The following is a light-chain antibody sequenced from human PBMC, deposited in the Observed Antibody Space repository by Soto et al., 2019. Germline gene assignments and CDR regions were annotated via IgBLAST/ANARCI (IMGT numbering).Light chain of an antibody. CDR1: QTINTW. CDR2: DAS. J-gene: IGKJ1*01. Sequence: DIQMTQSPSTLSASVGDRVTVTCRASQTINTWLAWYQHKPGKAPRVLIYDASSLESGVPSRFSGSGSGTEFTLTISSLQPDDFATYHCQQYNSYPWTFGQGTKVDIK. V-gene: IGKV1-5*01. CDR3: QQYNSYPWT.